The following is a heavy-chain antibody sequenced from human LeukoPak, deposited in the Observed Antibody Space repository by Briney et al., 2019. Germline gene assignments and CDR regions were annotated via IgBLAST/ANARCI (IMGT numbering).Heavy chain of an antibody. J-gene: IGHJ4*02. D-gene: IGHD3-10*01. CDR3: ARVTYGSGSADY. V-gene: IGHV3-11*01. CDR1: GFTFDDYG. Sequence: MPGGSLRLSCAASGFTFDDYGMSWVRQAPGKGLEWVSYISSSGSTIYYAGSVKGRFTISRDNAKNSLYLQMNSLRAEDTAVYYCARVTYGSGSADYWGQGTLVTVSS. CDR2: ISSSGSTI.